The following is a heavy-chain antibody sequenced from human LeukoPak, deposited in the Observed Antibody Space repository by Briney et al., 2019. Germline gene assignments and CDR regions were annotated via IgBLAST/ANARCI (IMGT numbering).Heavy chain of an antibody. CDR3: VRGFRGYSFDY. CDR1: GFTVSNNY. CDR2: ISTGGSP. J-gene: IGHJ4*02. Sequence: GGSLRLSCAASGFTVSNNYMTWVRQAPGKGLEWVSLISTGGSPYYTDSVKGRFTISRDNSKNTLFLQMNSLRAEDTAVYYCVRGFRGYSFDYWGQGTLVTVSS. V-gene: IGHV3-53*01.